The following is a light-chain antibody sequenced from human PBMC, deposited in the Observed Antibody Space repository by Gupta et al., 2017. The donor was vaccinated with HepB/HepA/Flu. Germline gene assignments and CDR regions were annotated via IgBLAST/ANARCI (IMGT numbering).Light chain of an antibody. Sequence: IHLTQSPSYLSSSVVDRVTITCRASQGINRFLAWYQQKPGNGAKLLIYAASVLQSGVPSRFSGSGSGTEFTLTISSLQPEDVATYYCQQLNTSPLTFGGGTKVEIK. CDR1: QGINRF. CDR2: AAS. CDR3: QQLNTSPLT. V-gene: IGKV1-9*01. J-gene: IGKJ4*01.